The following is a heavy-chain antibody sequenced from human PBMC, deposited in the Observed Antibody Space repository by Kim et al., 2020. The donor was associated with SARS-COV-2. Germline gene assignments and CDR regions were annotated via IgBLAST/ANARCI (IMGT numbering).Heavy chain of an antibody. CDR2: FWFDGSGQ. CDR1: GFSISTYG. Sequence: GGSLRLSCAVSGFSISTYGMHWLRQAPGKGLEWVADFWFDGSGQHYTHSVRGRFTISRDISKNTLYLQMNSLRVEDTAVYYCAKSSDGYLHGLVWGQGT. D-gene: IGHD2-15*01. V-gene: IGHV3-33*06. CDR3: AKSSDGYLHGLV. J-gene: IGHJ4*02.